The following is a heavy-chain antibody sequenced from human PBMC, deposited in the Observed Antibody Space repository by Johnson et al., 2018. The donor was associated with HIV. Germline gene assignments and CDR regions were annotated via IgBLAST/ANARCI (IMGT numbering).Heavy chain of an antibody. Sequence: MLLVESGGGVVQPGGSLRLSCAASGFTFSNAWMSWVRQAPGKGLAWVGRIKSKTDGGTTDYAAPVKGRFTISRDDSKNTLYLQMNSLKTEDTDGYYCTTDDYGSGRGLSAFDIWGQGTMVTVSS. V-gene: IGHV3-15*01. CDR1: GFTFSNAW. CDR3: TTDDYGSGRGLSAFDI. D-gene: IGHD3-10*01. CDR2: IKSKTDGGTT. J-gene: IGHJ3*02.